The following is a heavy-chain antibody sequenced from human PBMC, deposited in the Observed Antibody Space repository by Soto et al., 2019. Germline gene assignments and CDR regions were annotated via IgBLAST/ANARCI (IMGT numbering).Heavy chain of an antibody. CDR1: GGSISSYY. CDR2: IYYSGST. J-gene: IGHJ5*02. Sequence: SETLSLTCTVSGGSISSYYWSWIRQPPGKGLEWIGYIYYSGSTNYNPSLKSRVTKSVDTSKNQFSLKLSSVTAADTAVYYCARLRVVRGVIWFDPWGQGTLVTVSS. V-gene: IGHV4-59*01. CDR3: ARLRVVRGVIWFDP. D-gene: IGHD3-10*01.